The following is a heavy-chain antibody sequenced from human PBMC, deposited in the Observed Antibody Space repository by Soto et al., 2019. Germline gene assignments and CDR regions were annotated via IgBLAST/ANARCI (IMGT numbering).Heavy chain of an antibody. Sequence: SETLSLTCSFSGDSLRKHYWSWIRQPPGSRLEWLGHIFYSGDTSSYNPSLKSRVSMSVDTSKNQFSLKLRSVSADDTAVYFCARVSYFRGFDWLFAFDSWGQGALVTVSS. CDR1: GDSLRKHY. V-gene: IGHV4-59*11. D-gene: IGHD3-9*01. CDR2: IFYSGDT. J-gene: IGHJ4*02. CDR3: ARVSYFRGFDWLFAFDS.